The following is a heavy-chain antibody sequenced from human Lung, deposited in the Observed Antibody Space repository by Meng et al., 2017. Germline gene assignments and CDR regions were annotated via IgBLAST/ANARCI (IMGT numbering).Heavy chain of an antibody. CDR1: GYNFPDYW. Sequence: QVQWVQSGAEVKKPGASVKVSCKPSGYNFPDYWLHWVRRAPGQGLEWMGRIDPKSGDTHYAQRFQGRVTMTGDTSISTAYMELSGLRSDDTAMYYCVRDEDISSAGKLFGDYWGQGTLVTVSS. D-gene: IGHD6-13*01. CDR3: VRDEDISSAGKLFGDY. V-gene: IGHV1-2*06. J-gene: IGHJ4*02. CDR2: IDPKSGDT.